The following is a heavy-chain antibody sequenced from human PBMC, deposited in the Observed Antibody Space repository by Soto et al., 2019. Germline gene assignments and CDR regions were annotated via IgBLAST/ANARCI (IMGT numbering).Heavy chain of an antibody. D-gene: IGHD2-15*01. V-gene: IGHV3-48*04. CDR1: GFTFSSYS. Sequence: PGGSLRLSCAASGFTFSSYSMNWVRQAPGKGLEWVSYISSSSSTIYYADSVKGRFTISRDNAKNSLYLQMNSLRAEDTAVYYCATGYCSGGSCYHSSDYWGQGTLVTVSS. CDR3: ATGYCSGGSCYHSSDY. CDR2: ISSSSSTI. J-gene: IGHJ4*02.